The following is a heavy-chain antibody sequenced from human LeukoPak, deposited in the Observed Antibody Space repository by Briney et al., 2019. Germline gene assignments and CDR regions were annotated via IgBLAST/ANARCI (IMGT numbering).Heavy chain of an antibody. V-gene: IGHV3-7*03. D-gene: IGHD6-19*01. Sequence: GGSLRLSCAASGFIFSNYWMTWVRQAPGEGLEWVANIKQDGSEKYYVDSVKGRFTISRDNAKNSLYLQMNSLRGEDTAVYYCARSVAVAGTDYFDYWGQGTLVTVSS. CDR2: IKQDGSEK. CDR1: GFIFSNYW. CDR3: ARSVAVAGTDYFDY. J-gene: IGHJ4*02.